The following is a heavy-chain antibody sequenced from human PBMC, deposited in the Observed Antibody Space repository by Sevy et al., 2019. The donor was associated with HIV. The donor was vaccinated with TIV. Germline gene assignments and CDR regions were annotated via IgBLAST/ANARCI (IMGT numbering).Heavy chain of an antibody. CDR2: IKSKSDGGAT. Sequence: GGSLRLSCAASGFSLSKAWMSWVRQAPGKGLEWVGRIKSKSDGGATDYTAPVKGRFTISRDDSEGTVFLQMTSLKVEDTAVYYCTSDLSSGSFKVYWGQGTLVTVSS. D-gene: IGHD6-19*01. V-gene: IGHV3-15*01. CDR1: GFSLSKAW. CDR3: TSDLSSGSFKVY. J-gene: IGHJ4*02.